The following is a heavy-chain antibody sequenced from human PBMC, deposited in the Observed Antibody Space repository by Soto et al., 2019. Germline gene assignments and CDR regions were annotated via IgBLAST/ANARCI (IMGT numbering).Heavy chain of an antibody. CDR3: ARDGSGTLFYGMDV. CDR1: GFTFTAYY. CDR2: INPNNGDT. J-gene: IGHJ6*02. V-gene: IGHV1-2*02. D-gene: IGHD3-10*01. Sequence: QVPLVQSGAEVKKPGASVRVSCAASGFTFTAYYLHWVRQAPGQGPEWMGWINPNNGDTNYAQKFQGRVTMTRDTSIRTAYMDLSNLRSDDTALYYCARDGSGTLFYGMDVWGQGTTVTVSS.